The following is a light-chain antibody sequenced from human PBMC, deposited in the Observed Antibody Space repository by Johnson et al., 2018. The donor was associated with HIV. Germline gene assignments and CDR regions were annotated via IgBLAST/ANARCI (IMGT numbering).Light chain of an antibody. CDR1: SSNIGNNY. CDR2: ENN. CDR3: GTWDSSLREV. Sequence: QSVLTQPPSVSAAPGQKVTISCSVSSSNIGNNYVSWYQQLPGTAPKFFIYENNKRPSGIPDRFSGSKSGTSATLGIAGLQTGDEADYYCGTWDSSLREVFGTGTKVTVL. V-gene: IGLV1-51*02. J-gene: IGLJ1*01.